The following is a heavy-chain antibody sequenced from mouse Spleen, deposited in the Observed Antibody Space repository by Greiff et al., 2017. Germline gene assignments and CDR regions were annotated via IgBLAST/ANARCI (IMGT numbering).Heavy chain of an antibody. J-gene: IGHJ4*01. CDR1: GFTFSDYY. CDR3: ARDGLRYGYAMDY. Sequence: EVKLMESEGGLVQPGSSMKLSCTASGFTFSDYYMAWVRQVPEKGLEWVANINYDGSSTYYLDSLKSRFIISRDNAKNILYLQMSSLKSEDTATYYCARDGLRYGYAMDYWGQGTSVTVSS. D-gene: IGHD2-14*01. V-gene: IGHV5-16*01. CDR2: INYDGSST.